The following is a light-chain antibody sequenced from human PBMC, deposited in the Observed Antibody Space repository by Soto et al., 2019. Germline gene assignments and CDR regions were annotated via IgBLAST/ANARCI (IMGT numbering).Light chain of an antibody. CDR3: QQYGSSPPLT. CDR2: GAS. J-gene: IGKJ4*01. Sequence: EIGLTQSPGTLSLSPGERATLSCRASQSISSNYLAWYQQKPGQAPRLVIYGASGRATGIPDRFSGSGSGTDFTLTISRLEPEDFAVYYCQQYGSSPPLTFGGGTKVEIK. V-gene: IGKV3-20*01. CDR1: QSISSNY.